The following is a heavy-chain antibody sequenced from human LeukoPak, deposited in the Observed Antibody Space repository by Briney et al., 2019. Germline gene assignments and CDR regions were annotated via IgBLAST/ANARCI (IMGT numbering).Heavy chain of an antibody. CDR3: AKDLHYGSADY. D-gene: IGHD3-10*01. CDR1: GFTFDDYA. Sequence: GGSLRLSCAASGFTFDDYAMHWVRHDPGKGLVWVSHINNDGSITNYADSVKGRLTISRDNAKNTLYLQMNSLRAEYTAVYYCAKDLHYGSADYWGQGTLVTVSS. V-gene: IGHV3-74*01. CDR2: INNDGSIT. J-gene: IGHJ4*02.